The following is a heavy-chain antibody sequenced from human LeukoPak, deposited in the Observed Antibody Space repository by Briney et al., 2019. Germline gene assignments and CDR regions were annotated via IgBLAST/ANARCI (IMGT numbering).Heavy chain of an antibody. J-gene: IGHJ5*02. Sequence: SETLSLTCTVSGGSISSSSYYWGWIRQPPGKGLEWIGSIYYDGSTYYNPSLKSRVTISVDTSKNQFSLKLSSVTAADTAVYYCARRGRVEEGRYFDWSYTQGWFDPWGQGTLVTVSS. CDR1: GGSISSSSYY. CDR2: IYYDGST. CDR3: ARRGRVEEGRYFDWSYTQGWFDP. D-gene: IGHD3-9*01. V-gene: IGHV4-39*07.